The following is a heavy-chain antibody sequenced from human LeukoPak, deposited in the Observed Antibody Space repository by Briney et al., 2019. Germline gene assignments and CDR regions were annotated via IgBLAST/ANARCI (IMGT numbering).Heavy chain of an antibody. J-gene: IGHJ4*02. V-gene: IGHV4-39*07. D-gene: IGHD3-3*01. CDR3: AITIFGVVTYGVDY. CDR2: IYYSGST. CDR1: GGSISSSSYY. Sequence: SETLSLTCTVSGGSISSSSYYWGWIRQPPGKGLEWIGSIYYSGSTCYNPSLKSRVTISVDTSKNQFSLKLSSVTAADTAVYYCAITIFGVVTYGVDYWGQGTLVTVSS.